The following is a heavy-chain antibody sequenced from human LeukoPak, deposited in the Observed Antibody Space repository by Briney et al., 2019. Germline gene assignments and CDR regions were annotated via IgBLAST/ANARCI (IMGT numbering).Heavy chain of an antibody. V-gene: IGHV3-48*04. Sequence: GGSLRLSCAASGFAFSSYSMNWVRQAPGKGLEWLSYISGSSNTIYYADSVKGRFTISRDNAKNSQYLQMNSLRAEDTAVYYCARESLGYCSGSTCYYFYMDFWGKGTTVTVSS. CDR1: GFAFSSYS. D-gene: IGHD2-15*01. CDR3: ARESLGYCSGSTCYYFYMDF. J-gene: IGHJ6*03. CDR2: ISGSSNTI.